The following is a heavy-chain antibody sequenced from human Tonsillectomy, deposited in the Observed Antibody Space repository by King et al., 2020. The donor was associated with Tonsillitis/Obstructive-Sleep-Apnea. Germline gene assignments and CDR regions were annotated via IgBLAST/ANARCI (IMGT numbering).Heavy chain of an antibody. D-gene: IGHD1-1*01. J-gene: IGHJ4*02. CDR3: ARDKRAGTTFFDY. Sequence: VQLQESGPGLVKPSETLPLTCTVSGGSISSYYWSWIRQPPGKGLEWIGYIYYSGSTNYNPSLKSRVTISVDTSKNQFSLKLSSVTAADTAVYYCARDKRAGTTFFDYWGQGTLVTVSS. CDR2: IYYSGST. CDR1: GGSISSYY. V-gene: IGHV4-59*01.